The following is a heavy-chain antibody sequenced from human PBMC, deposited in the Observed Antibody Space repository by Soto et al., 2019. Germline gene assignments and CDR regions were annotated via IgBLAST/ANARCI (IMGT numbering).Heavy chain of an antibody. CDR2: IIPIFGTA. J-gene: IGHJ4*02. Sequence: SVKVSCKASGGTFSSYAISWVRQAPGQGLECMGGIIPIFGTANYAQKFQGRVTITADESTSTAYMELSSLRSEDTAVYYCSRNYYDRAFDSWGEATLVTGSS. CDR3: SRNYYDRAFDS. CDR1: GGTFSSYA. V-gene: IGHV1-69*13. D-gene: IGHD3-22*01.